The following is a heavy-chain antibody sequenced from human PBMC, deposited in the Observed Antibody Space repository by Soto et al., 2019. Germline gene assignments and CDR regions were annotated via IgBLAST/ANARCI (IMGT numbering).Heavy chain of an antibody. CDR2: IIPLSATA. J-gene: IGHJ6*02. V-gene: IGHV1-69*13. Sequence: SVKVSCKASGGTLSRFGINWVRQAPGQGLEWMGGIIPLSATAEYAQRFQGRVTITADESTSTAYMEVSSLRRDDTAVYYCASSARRVYTHGHVLSYYYYVMEVWGQGTTVNASS. D-gene: IGHD5-18*01. CDR3: ASSARRVYTHGHVLSYYYYVMEV. CDR1: GGTLSRFG.